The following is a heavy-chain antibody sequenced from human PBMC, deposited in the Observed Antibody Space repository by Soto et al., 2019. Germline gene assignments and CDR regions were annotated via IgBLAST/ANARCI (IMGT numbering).Heavy chain of an antibody. CDR3: VKDMTPGGADV. CDR2: ISGSGGST. CDR1: GFSFVDYA. D-gene: IGHD4-17*01. J-gene: IGHJ6*02. Sequence: EVQLLESGGGLVQPGGSLRLSCVASGFSFVDYAMTWVRQAPGKGLEWVSAISGSGGSTGYADSVKGRFTISRDNAKNSLYLQMNSLRIEDTAVYYCVKDMTPGGADVWGQGTTVTVSS. V-gene: IGHV3-9*01.